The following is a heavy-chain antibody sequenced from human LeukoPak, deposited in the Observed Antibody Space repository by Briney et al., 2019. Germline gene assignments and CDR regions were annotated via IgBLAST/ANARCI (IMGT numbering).Heavy chain of an antibody. V-gene: IGHV1-24*01. CDR3: ATFAIFGVFTYAFDV. CDR2: FDPEDVEI. Sequence: ASVKVSCKISGHTPTELSMHWVRQVPGKGLEWMGGFDPEDVEIIYAQKFKGRVTMTEDTSTDTAYMELSSLKSEDTAVYYCATFAIFGVFTYAFDVWGQGTMVTVSS. D-gene: IGHD3-3*01. J-gene: IGHJ3*01. CDR1: GHTPTELS.